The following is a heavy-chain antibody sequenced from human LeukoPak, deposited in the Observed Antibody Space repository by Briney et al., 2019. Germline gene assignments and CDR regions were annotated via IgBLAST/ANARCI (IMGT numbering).Heavy chain of an antibody. CDR1: GGSISSYY. V-gene: IGHV4-59*01. CDR2: IYYSGST. J-gene: IGHJ6*03. D-gene: IGHD3-10*01. CDR3: ARDFRSGSYSYYYYYMDV. Sequence: SETLSLTCTVSGGSISSYYWSWIRQPPGKGLEWIGYIYYSGSTNYNPSLKSRVTISVDTSKNQFSLKLSSVTAADTAVCYCARDFRSGSYSYYYYYMDVWGKGTTVTVSS.